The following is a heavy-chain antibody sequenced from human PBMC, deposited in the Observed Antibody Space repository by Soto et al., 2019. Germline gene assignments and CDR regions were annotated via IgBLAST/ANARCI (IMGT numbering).Heavy chain of an antibody. CDR2: IFPSGTT. V-gene: IGHV4-30-2*01. J-gene: IGHJ4*02. Sequence: KTSETLSLTCGLSGGSLSGATYSWNWIRQPPGKGLEWIGYIFPSGTTYYNPSLKSRVTISIDVSKNQFSLSLRSLTAADTAVYYCARSREFDYWSQGTLVTVSS. CDR1: GGSLSGATYS. CDR3: ARSREFDY.